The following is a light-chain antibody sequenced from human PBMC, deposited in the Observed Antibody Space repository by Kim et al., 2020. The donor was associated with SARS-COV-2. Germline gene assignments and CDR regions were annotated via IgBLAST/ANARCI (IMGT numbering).Light chain of an antibody. V-gene: IGKV1-33*01. CDR3: QQYDNLPR. CDR2: DAS. CDR1: QDISNY. Sequence: DIQMTQSPSSLSASVGGRVTITFQASQDISNYLNWYQQKPGKAPKLLIYDASNLETGVPSRFSGSGSGTDFTFTISSLQPEDIATYYCQQYDNLPRFSQGTKLEI. J-gene: IGKJ2*03.